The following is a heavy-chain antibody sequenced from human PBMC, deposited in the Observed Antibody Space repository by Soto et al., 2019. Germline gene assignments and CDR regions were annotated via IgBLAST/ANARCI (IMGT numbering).Heavy chain of an antibody. CDR3: ATEGYCSGGSCPALDY. D-gene: IGHD2-15*01. J-gene: IGHJ4*02. CDR1: GYTLTELS. V-gene: IGHV1-24*01. Sequence: GASVKVSCKVSGYTLTELSMHWVRQAPGKGLEWMGGFDPEDGETIYAQKFQGRVTMTEDTSTDTAYMELSSLRSEDTAVYYCATEGYCSGGSCPALDYWGQGTLGTVS. CDR2: FDPEDGET.